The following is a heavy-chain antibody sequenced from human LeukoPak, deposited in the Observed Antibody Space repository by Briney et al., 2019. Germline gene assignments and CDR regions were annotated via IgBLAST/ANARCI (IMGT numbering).Heavy chain of an antibody. D-gene: IGHD3-10*01. CDR1: GGSISSGDYY. Sequence: PSETLSLTCTVSGGSISSGDYYWSWIRQPPGKGLEWIGEIYHSGSTNYNPSLKSRVTISVDKSKNQFSLKLSSVTAADTAVYYCARAAPYYYGSGSYYYFDYWGQGTLVTVSS. J-gene: IGHJ4*02. CDR2: IYHSGST. CDR3: ARAAPYYYGSGSYYYFDY. V-gene: IGHV4-39*07.